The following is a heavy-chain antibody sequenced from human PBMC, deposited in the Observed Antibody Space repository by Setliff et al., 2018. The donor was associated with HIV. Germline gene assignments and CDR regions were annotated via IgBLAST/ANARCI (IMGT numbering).Heavy chain of an antibody. CDR1: GFTFTNSA. J-gene: IGHJ6*03. D-gene: IGHD3-10*01. V-gene: IGHV1-58*02. Sequence: SVKVSCKASGFTFTNSAMQWVRQARGQRLEWIGWIVVGSYNTNYAQKFQGRVTITRDLSTSTAYMELSSLRSEDTAVYYCAAASNRRVRGVNLHYYYYMDVWGTGTTVTVSS. CDR2: IVVGSYNT. CDR3: AAASNRRVRGVNLHYYYYMDV.